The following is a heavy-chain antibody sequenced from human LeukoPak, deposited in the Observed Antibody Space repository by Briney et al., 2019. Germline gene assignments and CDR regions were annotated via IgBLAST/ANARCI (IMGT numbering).Heavy chain of an antibody. D-gene: IGHD2-21*01. V-gene: IGHV3-30*18. CDR3: AKAQYCGGDCQPDAFDI. CDR1: GFTFSSYG. J-gene: IGHJ3*02. Sequence: GGSLRLSCAASGFTFSSYGMHWVRQAPGKGLEGVAVISYDGSNKYYADSVKGRFTISRDNSKNTLYLQMNSLRAEDTAVYYCAKAQYCGGDCQPDAFDIWGQGTMVTVSS. CDR2: ISYDGSNK.